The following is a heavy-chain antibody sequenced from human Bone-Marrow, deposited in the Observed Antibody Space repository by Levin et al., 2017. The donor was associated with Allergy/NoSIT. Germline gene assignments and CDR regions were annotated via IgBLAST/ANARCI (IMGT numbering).Heavy chain of an antibody. J-gene: IGHJ6*02. CDR2: LYNSGST. Sequence: ASQTLSLTCSVSGASIGGPYWNWIRQSPGGGLEWIGYLYNSGSTDYNPSLKNRVTISVDPSKNQLSLKVKSVTAADTAVYYCATSNVKDTYYYALDVWGQGTTVTVSS. CDR1: GASIGGPY. V-gene: IGHV4-59*11. CDR3: ATSNVKDTYYYALDV. D-gene: IGHD2/OR15-2a*01.